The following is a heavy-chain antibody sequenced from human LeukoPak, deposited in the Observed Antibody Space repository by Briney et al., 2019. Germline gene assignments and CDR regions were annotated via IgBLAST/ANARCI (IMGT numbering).Heavy chain of an antibody. CDR2: ISSSSSYI. J-gene: IGHJ2*01. D-gene: IGHD6-13*01. CDR1: GFTFSSYS. CDR3: ARAAYSSTWYSRYFDL. V-gene: IGHV3-21*01. Sequence: GGSLRLSCAASGFTFSSYSMNWVRQAPGKGLEWVSSISSSSSYIYYADSVKGRFTISRENAKNSLYLQMNSLRAGNTAVYYCARAAYSSTWYSRYFDLWGRGTLVTVSS.